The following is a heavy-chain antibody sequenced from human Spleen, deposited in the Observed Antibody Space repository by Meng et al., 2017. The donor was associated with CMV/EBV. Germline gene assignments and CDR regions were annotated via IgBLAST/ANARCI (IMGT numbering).Heavy chain of an antibody. Sequence: SVKVSCKASGYTFTSYDINWVRQAPGQALEWMGKIVPILDIADYAQKFQGRVTITADKSTSTAYMELNSLTSEDTAMYYCARGVQLERRLSYWGQGTLVTVSS. J-gene: IGHJ4*02. CDR2: IVPILDIA. CDR1: GYTFTSYD. CDR3: ARGVQLERRLSY. V-gene: IGHV1-69*04. D-gene: IGHD1-1*01.